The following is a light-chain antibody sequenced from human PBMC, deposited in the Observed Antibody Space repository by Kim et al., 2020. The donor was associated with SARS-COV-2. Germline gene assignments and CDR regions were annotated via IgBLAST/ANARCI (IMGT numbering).Light chain of an antibody. CDR3: QQYNNWLIT. CDR2: GAS. Sequence: VSPEERATLSCRASQSVSSNLAWYQQNPGQAPRLLIYGASTRATGIPARFSGSGSGTEFTLTISSLQSEDFAVYYCQQYNNWLITFGQGTRLEIK. CDR1: QSVSSN. V-gene: IGKV3-15*01. J-gene: IGKJ5*01.